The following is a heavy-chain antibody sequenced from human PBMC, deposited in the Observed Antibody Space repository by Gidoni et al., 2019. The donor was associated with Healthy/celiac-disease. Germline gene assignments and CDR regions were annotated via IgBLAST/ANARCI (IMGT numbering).Heavy chain of an antibody. CDR2: IIPIFGTA. CDR1: GVPFSSYA. Sequence: QAQLVQSGAAVKKPGSSVHVSCNASGVPFSSYALSWVRQAPGQGLEWMGGIIPIFGTANYAQKFQGRVTITADKTTSTAYMELSSLRSEDTAVYYCARDGSKDALLLYWGQGTLVTVSS. CDR3: ARDGSKDALLLY. D-gene: IGHD1-26*01. V-gene: IGHV1-69*06. J-gene: IGHJ4*02.